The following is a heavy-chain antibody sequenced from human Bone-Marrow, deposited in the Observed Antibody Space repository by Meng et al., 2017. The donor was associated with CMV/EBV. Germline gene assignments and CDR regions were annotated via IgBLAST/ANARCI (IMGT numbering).Heavy chain of an antibody. CDR3: ARGDTAVFTKGLTAIDY. Sequence: GESLKISCTASGFIFSSYNMNWVRQAPGKGLEWVSSISARSSYIYYADSVKGRVTISRDNPKDCLYLQMNSLRVEDTATYFWARGDTAVFTKGLTAIDYYGQGTLVTVSS. CDR1: GFIFSSYN. V-gene: IGHV3-21*01. J-gene: IGHJ4*02. CDR2: ISARSSYI. D-gene: IGHD5-18*01.